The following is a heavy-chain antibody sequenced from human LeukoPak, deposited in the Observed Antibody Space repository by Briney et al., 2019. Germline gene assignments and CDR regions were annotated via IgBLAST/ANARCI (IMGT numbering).Heavy chain of an antibody. V-gene: IGHV3-23*01. CDR2: ISGSGGST. CDR1: KFSISYYW. D-gene: IGHD6-19*01. Sequence: PGGSLRLSCAASKFSISYYWMTWVRQAPGKGLEWVSAISGSGGSTYYADSVKGRFTISRDNSKNTLYLQMNSLRAEDTAVYYCAKESSGWYNWLDPWGQGTLVTVSS. J-gene: IGHJ5*02. CDR3: AKESSGWYNWLDP.